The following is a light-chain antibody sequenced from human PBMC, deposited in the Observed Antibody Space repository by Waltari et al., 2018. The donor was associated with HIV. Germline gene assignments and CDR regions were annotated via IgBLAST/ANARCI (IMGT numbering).Light chain of an antibody. V-gene: IGLV2-14*03. CDR1: NNDVGGFIY. CDR3: SSYTSSSTRV. J-gene: IGLJ3*02. CDR2: DVS. Sequence: QSALTQPASVSGSPGQSITISCTGRNNDVGGFIYVAWYQQHPGKAPKLMIYDVSNRPSGVSNRFSGSKSGNTASLTISGLQAEDEADYYCSSYTSSSTRVFGGGTKLTVL.